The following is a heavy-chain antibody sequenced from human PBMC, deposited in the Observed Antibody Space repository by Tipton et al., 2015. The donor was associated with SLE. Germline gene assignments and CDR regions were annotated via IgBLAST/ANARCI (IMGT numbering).Heavy chain of an antibody. J-gene: IGHJ4*02. D-gene: IGHD4-11*01. Sequence: TLSLTCTVSGGSIDTENFYWGWIRQPPGKGLEWIGSIYYGENSYYNPSLKSRVTISVGTSRNQFSLKLNSVTAADTAIYFCARGPMTTVTTGFDYWGQGTLVTVSS. V-gene: IGHV4-39*07. CDR3: ARGPMTTVTTGFDY. CDR2: IYYGENS. CDR1: GGSIDTENFY.